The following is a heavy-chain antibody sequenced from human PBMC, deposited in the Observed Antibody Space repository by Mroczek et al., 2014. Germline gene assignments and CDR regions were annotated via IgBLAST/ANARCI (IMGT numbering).Heavy chain of an antibody. CDR2: MNPNSGNT. Sequence: QVQLVQSGAEVKKPGASVKVSCKASGYTFTSYDINWVRQATGQGLEWMGWMNPNSGNTGYAQKFQGRVTMTRNTSISTAYMELSSLRSEDTAVYYCARNSGAVVPAAIIYYMDVWGKGTTVTVSS. CDR3: ARNSGAVVPAAIIYYMDV. D-gene: IGHD2-2*01. J-gene: IGHJ6*03. CDR1: GYTFTSYD. V-gene: IGHV1-8*01.